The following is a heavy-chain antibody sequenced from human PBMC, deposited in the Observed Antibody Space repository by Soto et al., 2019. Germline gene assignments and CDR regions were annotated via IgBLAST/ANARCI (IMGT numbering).Heavy chain of an antibody. Sequence: GGSLRLSCAASGFTTSSYWMSWVRQVPGKGLEWVANIKQDGSERNYVDSGKGRFTISRDNTKNSLYLQMNSLRGEDTANYYCTRYNPMAVWGPGTTVTVSS. CDR3: TRYNPMAV. J-gene: IGHJ6*02. V-gene: IGHV3-7*03. D-gene: IGHD1-20*01. CDR1: GFTTSSYW. CDR2: IKQDGSER.